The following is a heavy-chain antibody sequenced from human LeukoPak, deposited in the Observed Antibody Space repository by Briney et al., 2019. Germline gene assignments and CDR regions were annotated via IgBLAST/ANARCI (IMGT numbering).Heavy chain of an antibody. J-gene: IGHJ4*02. Sequence: GGSLRLSCAASGFSFSSYSMKWVRQAPGKGLEWVSSISSSSNYIYYADSVKGRFTISRDNAKNSLFLEMNSLRDEDTAVYYCARDGEKWLVDLDYWGQGTLVAVSS. CDR2: ISSSSNYI. CDR3: ARDGEKWLVDLDY. V-gene: IGHV3-21*01. CDR1: GFSFSSYS. D-gene: IGHD6-19*01.